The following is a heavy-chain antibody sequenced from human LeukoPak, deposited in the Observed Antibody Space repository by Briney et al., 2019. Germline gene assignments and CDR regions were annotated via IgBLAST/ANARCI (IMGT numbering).Heavy chain of an antibody. V-gene: IGHV3-21*01. Sequence: GGSLRLSCAASGFTFSSSSMNWVRQAPVKGLEWVSSTDSSGNYRYYADSVKGRFTISRDNAKNSLYLQMNSLRAEDTAVYFCAREAGAYDYWGQGTLVTVSS. CDR2: TDSSGNYR. J-gene: IGHJ4*02. CDR3: AREAGAYDY. CDR1: GFTFSSSS. D-gene: IGHD4/OR15-4a*01.